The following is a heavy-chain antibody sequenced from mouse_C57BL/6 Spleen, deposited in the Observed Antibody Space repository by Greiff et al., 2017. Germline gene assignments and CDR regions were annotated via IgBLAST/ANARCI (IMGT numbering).Heavy chain of an antibody. CDR3: ARYSWDGVFDY. J-gene: IGHJ2*01. D-gene: IGHD4-1*01. V-gene: IGHV1-26*01. CDR1: GYTFTDYY. Sequence: EVQLQQSGPELVKPGASVKISCKASGYTFTDYYMNWVKQSHGKSLEWIGDINPNNGGTSYNQKFKGKATLTVDKSSSTAYMELRSLTSEYSAVYYCARYSWDGVFDYWGQGTTLTVSS. CDR2: INPNNGGT.